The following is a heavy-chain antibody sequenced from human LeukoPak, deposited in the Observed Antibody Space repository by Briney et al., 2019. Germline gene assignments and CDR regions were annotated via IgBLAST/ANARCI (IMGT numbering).Heavy chain of an antibody. CDR1: GYNFPNNW. J-gene: IGHJ3*02. D-gene: IGHD2-2*02. V-gene: IGHV5-51*01. Sequence: GESLKISCNGFGYNFPNNWIAWVRQMPGKGLEWMGIIYPGDSDTRYSPSFQGQVSISADKSINTAYLQWSSLKASDSAMYYCARPPDTHDAFDIWGQGTMVTVSS. CDR3: ARPPDTHDAFDI. CDR2: IYPGDSDT.